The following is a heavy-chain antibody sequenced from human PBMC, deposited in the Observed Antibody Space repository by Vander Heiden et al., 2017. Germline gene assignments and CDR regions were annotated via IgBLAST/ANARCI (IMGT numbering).Heavy chain of an antibody. D-gene: IGHD4-17*01. J-gene: IGHJ4*02. V-gene: IGHV3-73*02. CDR2: IRSKANSYAT. Sequence: EVQLVESGGGLVKPGGSLKLSCAASGFTFSGAAMHWVRQASGKGLEWVGRIRSKANSYATAYATSVKGRFTISRDDSKSTAYLQMNSLKTEDTAVYYCTRLWRTDGDNEDYWGQGTLVTVSS. CDR1: GFTFSGAA. CDR3: TRLWRTDGDNEDY.